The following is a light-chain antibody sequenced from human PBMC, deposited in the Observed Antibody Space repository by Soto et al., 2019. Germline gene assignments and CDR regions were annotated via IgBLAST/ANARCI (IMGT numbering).Light chain of an antibody. CDR1: TGAVTSGNY. J-gene: IGLJ3*02. V-gene: IGLV7-43*01. CDR3: LLYYGGAHLV. Sequence: QTVVTQEPSLTVSPGGTVTLTCASSTGAVTSGNYPSWFQQKPGQPPRTLIYTTNNKHSWTPARFSGSLLGGKAALTLSGAEPEDEAEYYCLLYYGGAHLVFGGGTKLTVL. CDR2: TTN.